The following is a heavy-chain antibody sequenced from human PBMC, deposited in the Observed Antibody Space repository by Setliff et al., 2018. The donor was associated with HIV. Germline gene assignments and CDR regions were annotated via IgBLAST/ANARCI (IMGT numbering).Heavy chain of an antibody. CDR1: GGSISDNKYY. V-gene: IGHV4-39*01. D-gene: IGHD6-19*01. J-gene: IGHJ4*02. Sequence: PETLSLTCSVSGGSISDNKYYWSWIRQPPGKGLEWTGSIYHSGKTYYNPSLKSRPTISVDTSKNQFSLRLTSVTAADTAVYYCARQQHSSDLKIWNYWGQGTLVTVSS. CDR2: IYHSGKT. CDR3: ARQQHSSDLKIWNY.